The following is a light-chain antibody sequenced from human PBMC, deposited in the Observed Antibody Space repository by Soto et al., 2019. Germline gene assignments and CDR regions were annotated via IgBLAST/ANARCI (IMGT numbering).Light chain of an antibody. CDR3: QHHGSSPPYT. Sequence: EIVMTQSPATLSVSPGERATLSCRASQSVSSNLAWYQQKPGQAPRLLIYGAYNRATGIPDRFSGSGSGADFTLTISRLEPEDFAVYYCQHHGSSPPYTFGQGTTVDIK. V-gene: IGKV3-20*01. J-gene: IGKJ2*01. CDR2: GAY. CDR1: QSVSSN.